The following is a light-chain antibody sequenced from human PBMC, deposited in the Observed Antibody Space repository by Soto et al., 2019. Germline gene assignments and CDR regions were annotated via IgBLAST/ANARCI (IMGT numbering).Light chain of an antibody. J-gene: IGKJ1*01. CDR2: AAS. CDR1: QHIGTS. V-gene: IGKV1-39*01. CDR3: QQGYTTLWT. Sequence: DIQMTQSPSSLSASVGDTVTVTCRASQHIGTSLHWYQQKPGKAPKVLISAASRLQSGVPSRFSGSGSGTHFALTISNLQPEDFATYYCQQGYTTLWTFGQGTKVELK.